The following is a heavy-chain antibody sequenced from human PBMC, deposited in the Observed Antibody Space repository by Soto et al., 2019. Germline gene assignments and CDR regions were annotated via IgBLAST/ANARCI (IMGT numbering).Heavy chain of an antibody. V-gene: IGHV4-30-2*01. CDR1: GDSISSGGYS. J-gene: IGHJ6*02. CDR2: IYHSGST. CDR3: ARVPDV. Sequence: TSETLSLTCSVSGDSISSGGYSWTWIRQPPGKGLEWIGYIYHSGSTYYNPSLKSRVTISVDRSKNQFSLKLSSVTAADTAVYYCARVPDVWGQGTTVTVSS.